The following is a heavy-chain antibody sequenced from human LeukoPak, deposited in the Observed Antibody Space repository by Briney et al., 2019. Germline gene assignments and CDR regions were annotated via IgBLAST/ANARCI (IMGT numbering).Heavy chain of an antibody. D-gene: IGHD2-2*02. J-gene: IGHJ3*02. CDR1: GYTFTNYD. CDR2: MNPNSANT. V-gene: IGHV1-8*03. CDR3: ARATVVAGYCTTTRCYKPFDI. Sequence: GASVKVSCKASGYTFTNYDINWVRQATGQGLEWMGWMNPNSANTGYSQKFQGRVTFTRDTSISTAYMELSSLRSEDTAVHFCARATVVAGYCTTTRCYKPFDIWGQGTMVTVSS.